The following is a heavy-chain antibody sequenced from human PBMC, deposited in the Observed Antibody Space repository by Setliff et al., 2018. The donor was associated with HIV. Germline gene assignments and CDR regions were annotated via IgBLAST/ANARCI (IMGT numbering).Heavy chain of an antibody. Sequence: WASVKVSCKASGYTFSTYATHWVRQAPGQRLEWMGWINAGGGNTKYSQRFQGRVTITRDTSASTAYLELSSLRSEDTAVYYCARPVGGTGFDPWGQGTLVTVSS. V-gene: IGHV1-3*01. CDR2: INAGGGNT. J-gene: IGHJ5*02. D-gene: IGHD1-26*01. CDR1: GYTFSTYA. CDR3: ARPVGGTGFDP.